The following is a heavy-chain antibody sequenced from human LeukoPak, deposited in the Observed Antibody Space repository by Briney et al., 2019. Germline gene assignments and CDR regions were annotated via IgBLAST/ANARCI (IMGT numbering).Heavy chain of an antibody. J-gene: IGHJ3*02. CDR1: GFTFSSYS. D-gene: IGHD2-8*01. Sequence: GGSLRLSCAASGFTFSSYSMNWVRQAPGKGLKWVSSISSSSSYIYYADSVKGRFTISRDNAKNSLYLQMNSLRAEDTAVYYCARDGPWGVIMVYAMEPYGAFDIWGQGTMVTVSS. V-gene: IGHV3-21*04. CDR2: ISSSSSYI. CDR3: ARDGPWGVIMVYAMEPYGAFDI.